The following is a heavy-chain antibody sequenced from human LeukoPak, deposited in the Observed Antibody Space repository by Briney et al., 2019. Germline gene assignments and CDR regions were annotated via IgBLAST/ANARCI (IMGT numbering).Heavy chain of an antibody. V-gene: IGHV3-30-3*01. J-gene: IGHJ4*02. CDR1: GFTFSSYA. CDR2: ISYDGSNK. D-gene: IGHD1-14*01. CDR3: ARGDEPARY. Sequence: PGGSLRLSCAASGFTFSSYAMHWVRQAPGKGLEWVAVISYDGSNKYYADSVKGRFTISRDNSKNTLYLQMNSLRAEDTAVYYCARGDEPARYWGQGTLVTVSS.